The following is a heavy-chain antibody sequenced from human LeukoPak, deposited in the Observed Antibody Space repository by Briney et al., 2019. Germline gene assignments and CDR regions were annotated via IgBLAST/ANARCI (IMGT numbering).Heavy chain of an antibody. CDR3: AKSYGSGNYFDY. CDR1: GGSTSASSYF. CDR2: IYYSGSA. J-gene: IGHJ4*02. D-gene: IGHD3-10*01. V-gene: IGHV4-39*07. Sequence: SQTLSLTCTVSGGSTSASSYFWGWIRQPPGKGLEWIGSIYYSGSAKYNPSLKSRVTISVDTSKNQFSLKLSSVTAADTAVYYCAKSYGSGNYFDYWGQGTLVTVSS.